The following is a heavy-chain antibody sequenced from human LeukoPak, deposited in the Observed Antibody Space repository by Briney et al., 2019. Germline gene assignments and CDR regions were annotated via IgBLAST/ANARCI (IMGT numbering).Heavy chain of an antibody. CDR1: GFTFSSYS. CDR3: AREGVPAAGFDY. J-gene: IGHJ4*02. CDR2: ISSSSSYI. V-gene: IGHV3-21*01. D-gene: IGHD2-2*01. Sequence: GGSLRLSCAASGFTFSSYSMNWVRQAPGKGLEWVSSISSSSSYIYYADSVKGRFTISRDNAKNSLYLQMNSLRAEDTAVYYCAREGVPAAGFDYWGQGTLVTVSS.